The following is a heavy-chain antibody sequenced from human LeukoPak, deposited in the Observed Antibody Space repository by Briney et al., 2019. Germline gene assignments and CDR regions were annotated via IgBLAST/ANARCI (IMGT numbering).Heavy chain of an antibody. Sequence: ASVKVSCKAYGYTFTGQYMHWVRQAPGQGLEWMGWINPNTGDTNYAQKFQGRVTITRDTAISTAYLELSRLASDDTAVYYCASYPRYISSPPFDYWGQGTLVTVSS. J-gene: IGHJ4*02. CDR1: GYTFTGQY. CDR2: INPNTGDT. CDR3: ASYPRYISSPPFDY. D-gene: IGHD5-12*01. V-gene: IGHV1-2*02.